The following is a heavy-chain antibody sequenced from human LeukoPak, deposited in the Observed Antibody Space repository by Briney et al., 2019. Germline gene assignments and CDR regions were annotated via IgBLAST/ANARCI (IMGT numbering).Heavy chain of an antibody. D-gene: IGHD6-13*01. CDR2: IYHSGST. CDR3: AREAIAAAGTVSNWFDP. CDR1: GGSISSGGYS. Sequence: SETLSLTCAVSGGSISSGGYSWSWIRQPPGTGLEWIGYIYHSGSTYYNPSLKSRVTISVDRSKNQFSLKLSSVTAADTAVYYCAREAIAAAGTVSNWFDPWGQGTLVTVSS. V-gene: IGHV4-30-2*01. J-gene: IGHJ5*02.